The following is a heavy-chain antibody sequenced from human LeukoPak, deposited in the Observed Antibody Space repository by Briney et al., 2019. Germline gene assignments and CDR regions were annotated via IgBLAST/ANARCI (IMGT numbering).Heavy chain of an antibody. V-gene: IGHV4-38-2*02. D-gene: IGHD4-17*01. J-gene: IGHJ3*02. CDR3: ARDEPTVTSDAFDI. Sequence: SETLSLTCTVSGYSISSGYFWGWIRQPPGKGLECIGTIYHSGSTYYNPSLKSRVTISVDTSKNQFSLKLNSVTAADTAVYYCARDEPTVTSDAFDIWGQGTMVTVSS. CDR1: GYSISSGYF. CDR2: IYHSGST.